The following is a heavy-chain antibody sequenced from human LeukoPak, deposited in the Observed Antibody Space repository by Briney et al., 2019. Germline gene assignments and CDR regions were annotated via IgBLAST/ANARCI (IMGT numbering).Heavy chain of an antibody. CDR2: ISSSGSYI. CDR3: ARPGYSRYIIGYYFDY. V-gene: IGHV3-21*06. CDR1: GFTFSSYT. J-gene: IGHJ4*02. Sequence: GGSLRLSCAAFGFTFSSYTMNWVRQAPGKGLEWVSSISSSGSYIYYADSLKGRFTISRDNAKNSLYLQMNSLRAEDTAVYYCARPGYSRYIIGYYFDYWGQGTLVTVSS. D-gene: IGHD5-12*01.